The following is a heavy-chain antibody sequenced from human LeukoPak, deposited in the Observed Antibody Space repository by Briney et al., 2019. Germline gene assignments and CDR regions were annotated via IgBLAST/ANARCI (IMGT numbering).Heavy chain of an antibody. V-gene: IGHV3-30*04. CDR1: A. CDR2: ISYDGSYK. Sequence: AMXXVRQAPGKXLECVTIISYDGSYKYYADSVKGRFTISRDNSKNTLYLQMNSLRAEDTAVYYCARAYRNYYDTSGASGHWGQGTLVTVSS. J-gene: IGHJ1*01. CDR3: ARAYRNYYDTSGASGH. D-gene: IGHD3-22*01.